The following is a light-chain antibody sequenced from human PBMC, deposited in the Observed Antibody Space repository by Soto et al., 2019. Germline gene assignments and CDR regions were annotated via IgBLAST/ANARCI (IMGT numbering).Light chain of an antibody. J-gene: IGKJ3*01. Sequence: DIQMTQSPSSLSASVGDRVTITCRASQSISSYFNWYQQKPGKAPKLLIYAASSLQSGVPSRFSGSGSGTDFTLTISSLQPEDFATYYCQQSYSTPRGFTFGPGTKVDI. CDR2: AAS. CDR3: QQSYSTPRGFT. V-gene: IGKV1-39*01. CDR1: QSISSY.